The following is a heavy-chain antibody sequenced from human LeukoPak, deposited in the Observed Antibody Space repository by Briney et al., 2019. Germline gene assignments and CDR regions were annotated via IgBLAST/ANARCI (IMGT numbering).Heavy chain of an antibody. V-gene: IGHV1-2*02. J-gene: IGHJ4*02. CDR2: INPNSGGT. CDR1: GYTFTGYY. Sequence: ASVKVSCKASGYTFTGYYMHWVRQAPGQGVEWMGWINPNSGGTNYAQKFQGRVTMTRDTSISTAYMELSRLRSDDTAVYYCARSSPYYYGSGSYRVLFYWGQGTLVTVSS. D-gene: IGHD3-10*01. CDR3: ARSSPYYYGSGSYRVLFY.